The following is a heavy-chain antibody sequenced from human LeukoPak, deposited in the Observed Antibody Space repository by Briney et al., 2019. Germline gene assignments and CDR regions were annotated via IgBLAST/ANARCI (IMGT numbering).Heavy chain of an antibody. CDR3: ARGSPRPDI. D-gene: IGHD6-19*01. J-gene: IGHJ3*02. CDR2: IHYTGTT. CDR1: GGSIISYY. Sequence: SETLSLTCTVSGGSIISYYWSWIRQPPGKGLEWIGYIHYTGTTHYNPSLESRVTISVDTSKNQFSLKPNSVTAADTAVYYCARGSPRPDIWGQGTMVTASS. V-gene: IGHV4-59*08.